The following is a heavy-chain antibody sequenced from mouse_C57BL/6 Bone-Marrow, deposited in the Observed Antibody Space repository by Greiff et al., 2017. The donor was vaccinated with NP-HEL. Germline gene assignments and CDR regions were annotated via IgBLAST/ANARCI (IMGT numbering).Heavy chain of an antibody. D-gene: IGHD3-2*02. CDR3: AMSDSSGYVNAMDY. J-gene: IGHJ4*01. CDR2: IHPSDSDT. CDR1: GYTFTSYW. V-gene: IGHV1-74*01. Sequence: QVQLKQPGAELVKPGASVKVSCKASGYTFTSYWMHWVKQRPGQGLEWIGRIHPSDSDTNYNQKFKGKATLTVDKSSSTAYMQLSSLTSEDSAVYYCAMSDSSGYVNAMDYWGQGTSVTVSS.